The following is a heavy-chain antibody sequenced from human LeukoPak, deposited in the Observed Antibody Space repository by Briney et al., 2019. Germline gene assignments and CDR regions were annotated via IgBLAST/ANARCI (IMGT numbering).Heavy chain of an antibody. CDR3: AIPRHDAFDI. J-gene: IGHJ3*02. Sequence: GGSLRLPCAASGFTFSSYWMHWVRQTPGKGLVWVSRISSDGSSTSYADSVKGRFTISRDNAKNTLYLQMNGLRAEDTAVYYCAIPRHDAFDIWGQGTMVTVSS. CDR2: ISSDGSST. CDR1: GFTFSSYW. V-gene: IGHV3-74*01.